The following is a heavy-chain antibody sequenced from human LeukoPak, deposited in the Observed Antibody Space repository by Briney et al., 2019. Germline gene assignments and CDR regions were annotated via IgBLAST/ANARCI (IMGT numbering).Heavy chain of an antibody. CDR2: IAYDGSNK. CDR3: ARWGDDDAFDL. D-gene: IGHD1-26*01. CDR1: GFTFSSHA. V-gene: IGHV3-30*04. J-gene: IGHJ3*01. Sequence: GGSLRLSCAASGFTFSSHAMHWVRQAPGRGLKWVAVIAYDGSNKDYEDSVKGRFTLSRDNAKNTLYLQMNSLSAEDTAVYYCARWGDDDAFDLWGQGTMVTVSS.